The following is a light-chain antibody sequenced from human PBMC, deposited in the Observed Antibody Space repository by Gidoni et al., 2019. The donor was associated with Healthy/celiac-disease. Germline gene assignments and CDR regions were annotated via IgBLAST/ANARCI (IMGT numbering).Light chain of an antibody. Sequence: DIQMTQSPSSLSASVGDRVTITCRASQSISSYLTWYHQKPGKAPKLLIYAASSLQSGVPSRFSGSGSGTDFTLTISSLQPEDFATYYCQQSYSTPLTFXGXTKVXIK. CDR1: QSISSY. V-gene: IGKV1-39*01. J-gene: IGKJ4*01. CDR3: QQSYSTPLT. CDR2: AAS.